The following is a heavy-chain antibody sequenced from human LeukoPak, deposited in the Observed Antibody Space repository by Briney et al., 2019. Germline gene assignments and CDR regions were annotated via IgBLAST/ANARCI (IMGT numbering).Heavy chain of an antibody. J-gene: IGHJ6*02. CDR1: GFTFSSYA. Sequence: GGSLRLSCAASGFTFSSYAMSWVRQAPGKGLEWVSAISGSGGSTHYADSVKGRFTISRDNSKNTLYLQMNSLRAEDTAVYYCAKALAAGGPYYYGMDVWGQGTTVTVSS. CDR3: AKALAAGGPYYYGMDV. D-gene: IGHD2-15*01. CDR2: ISGSGGST. V-gene: IGHV3-23*01.